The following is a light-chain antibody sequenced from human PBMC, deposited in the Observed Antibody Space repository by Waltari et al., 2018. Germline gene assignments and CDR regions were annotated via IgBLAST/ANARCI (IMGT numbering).Light chain of an antibody. V-gene: IGLV3-19*01. CDR1: SLRSYY. CDR3: NSRDSSGNPHVV. CDR2: GKN. Sequence: SSELTQDPAVSVALGQTVRITCQGDSLRSYYASWNQQKPGQAPVLVIYGKNNRTSGIPDRFAGSSSGNTASLTITGAQAEDEADYYCNSRDSSGNPHVVFGGGTKLTVL. J-gene: IGLJ2*01.